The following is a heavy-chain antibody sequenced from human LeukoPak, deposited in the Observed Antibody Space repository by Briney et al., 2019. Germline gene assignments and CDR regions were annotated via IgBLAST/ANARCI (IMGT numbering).Heavy chain of an antibody. Sequence: SETLSLTCAVDGGSFRSYDWSWIRQPPGKGLEWIGEINHSGSTNYNPSLKSRVTISVDTSKNQSSLKLSSATAAHTAVYYCARSDAFDIWGQRTMVTVSS. CDR1: GGSFRSYD. J-gene: IGHJ3*02. V-gene: IGHV4-34*01. CDR2: INHSGST. CDR3: ARSDAFDI.